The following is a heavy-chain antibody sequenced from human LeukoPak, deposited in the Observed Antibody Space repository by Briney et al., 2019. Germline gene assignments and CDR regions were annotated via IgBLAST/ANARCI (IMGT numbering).Heavy chain of an antibody. V-gene: IGHV3-53*01. Sequence: PGGSLRLSCAASGFTVSSNYMSWVRQAPGKGLEWVSIIYSNNSTYYADSVKGRFTISRDNAKNSLYLQMNSLRAEDTAVYYCARNLPAADYWGQGTLVTVSS. CDR3: ARNLPAADY. D-gene: IGHD2-2*01. CDR2: IYSNNST. J-gene: IGHJ4*02. CDR1: GFTVSSNY.